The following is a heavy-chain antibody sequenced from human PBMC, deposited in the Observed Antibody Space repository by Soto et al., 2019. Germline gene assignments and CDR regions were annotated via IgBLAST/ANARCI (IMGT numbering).Heavy chain of an antibody. Sequence: SETLSLTCTVSGGSISGYYWTWIRQPPGKGLEWIGYIYYNGATNYNPSLESRVTMSVDTSKNQFSMNLSSVTAADTAMYYCARGKSSGWFDYWGQRTLVTVSS. CDR2: IYYNGAT. J-gene: IGHJ4*01. V-gene: IGHV4-59*01. D-gene: IGHD6-19*01. CDR3: ARGKSSGWFDY. CDR1: GGSISGYY.